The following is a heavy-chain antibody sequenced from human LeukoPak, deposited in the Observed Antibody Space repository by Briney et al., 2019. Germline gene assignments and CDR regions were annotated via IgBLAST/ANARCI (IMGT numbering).Heavy chain of an antibody. Sequence: GGSLRLSCAASGFTFSSYAMSWVRQAPGKGLEWVSGISGSGGSTYYADSVKGRFTISRDNSKNTLYLQMSSLRAEDTALYYCAKDVIVTSAAAGRVDYNWFDPWGQGTLVTVSS. CDR1: GFTFSSYA. CDR3: AKDVIVTSAAAGRVDYNWFDP. D-gene: IGHD6-13*01. V-gene: IGHV3-23*01. J-gene: IGHJ5*02. CDR2: ISGSGGST.